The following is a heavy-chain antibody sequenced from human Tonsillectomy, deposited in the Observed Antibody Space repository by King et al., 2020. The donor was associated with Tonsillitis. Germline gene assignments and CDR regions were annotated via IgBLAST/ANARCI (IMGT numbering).Heavy chain of an antibody. CDR1: GFSLSTSGVG. CDR2: IYWDDNK. Sequence: TLKESGPTLVKPTQTLTLTCTFSGFSLSTSGVGVGWIRQPPGKALEWLALIYWDDNKYYSPSLKSRLTIPKDTSKNQVVLTMTNMDPVDTATYYCAHRPPPYLNFDYWGQGTLVTVSS. D-gene: IGHD2-8*01. J-gene: IGHJ4*02. V-gene: IGHV2-5*02. CDR3: AHRPPPYLNFDY.